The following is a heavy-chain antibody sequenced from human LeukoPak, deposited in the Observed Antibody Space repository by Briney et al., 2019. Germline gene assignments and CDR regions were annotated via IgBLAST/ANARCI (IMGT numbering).Heavy chain of an antibody. CDR3: ARFAGSYYFDY. J-gene: IGHJ4*02. D-gene: IGHD1-26*01. CDR2: IYYSGST. CDR1: GGSISSGGYY. V-gene: IGHV4-31*03. Sequence: SETLSLTCTVSGGSISSGGYYWSWIRQHPGTGLEWIGYIYYSGSTYYNPSLKSRVTISVDTSKNQFSLKLSSVTAADTAVYYCARFAGSYYFDYWGQGTLVTVSS.